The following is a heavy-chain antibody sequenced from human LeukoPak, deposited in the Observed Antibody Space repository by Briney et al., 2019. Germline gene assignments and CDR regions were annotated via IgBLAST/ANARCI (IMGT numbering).Heavy chain of an antibody. D-gene: IGHD1-26*01. V-gene: IGHV4-59*01. J-gene: IGHJ6*03. CDR3: ARVRGGSYYYYYMDV. Sequence: SETLSLTCTVSGGSISSYYWSWIRQPPGKGLEWIGYIYYSGSTNYSPSLKSRVTISVDTSKNQFSLKLSSVTAADTAVYYCARVRGGSYYYYYMDVWGKGTTVTVSS. CDR1: GGSISSYY. CDR2: IYYSGST.